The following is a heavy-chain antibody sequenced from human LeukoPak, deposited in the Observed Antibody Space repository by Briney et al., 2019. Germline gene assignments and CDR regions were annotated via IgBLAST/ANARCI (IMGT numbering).Heavy chain of an antibody. D-gene: IGHD6-6*01. J-gene: IGHJ4*02. CDR1: GGSISSYY. Sequence: ETLSLTCTVSGGSISSYYWSWIRQPPEKGLEWIGYIYTSGSTNYNPSLKSRVTISVDTSKNQFSLKLSSVTAADTAVYYCARLLTAARSYYFDYWGQGTLVTVSS. V-gene: IGHV4-4*09. CDR3: ARLLTAARSYYFDY. CDR2: IYTSGST.